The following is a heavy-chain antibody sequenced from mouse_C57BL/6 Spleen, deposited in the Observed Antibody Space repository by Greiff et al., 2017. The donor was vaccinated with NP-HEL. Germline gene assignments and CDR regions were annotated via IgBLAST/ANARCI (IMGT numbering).Heavy chain of an antibody. CDR1: GYTFTSYW. V-gene: IGHV1-69*01. CDR2: IDPSDSDT. CDR3: ASYSNYSSFDV. D-gene: IGHD2-5*01. J-gene: IGHJ1*03. Sequence: QVQLQQPGAELVMPGASVKLSCKASGYTFTSYWMHWVKQRPGQGLEWIGEIDPSDSDTNYNQKFKGKSTLTVDKSSSTAYMQLSSLTSEDSAVYYCASYSNYSSFDVWGTGTTVTVSS.